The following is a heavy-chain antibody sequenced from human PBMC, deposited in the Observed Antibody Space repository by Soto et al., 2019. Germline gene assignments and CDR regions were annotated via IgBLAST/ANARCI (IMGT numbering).Heavy chain of an antibody. V-gene: IGHV3-73*02. D-gene: IGHD2-2*01. J-gene: IGHJ4*02. CDR1: GFSFSGSA. Sequence: EVQLVESGGGLVQPGGSLKLSCAASGFSFSGSAMHWVRQASGKGLEWVGRIRSKGNNYATAYSASVRGRFTISRDDSKNTAYLQMDSLRTEDTAVYYCATAKQGPADSWGQGTLVTVSS. CDR2: IRSKGNNYAT. CDR3: ATAKQGPADS.